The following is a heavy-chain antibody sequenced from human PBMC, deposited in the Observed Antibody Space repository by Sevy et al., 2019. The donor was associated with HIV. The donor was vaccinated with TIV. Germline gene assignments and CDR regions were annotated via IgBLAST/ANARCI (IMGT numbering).Heavy chain of an antibody. CDR2: INGSGIYT. Sequence: GGSLRLSCAASGFVFGDFYMSWIRQAPGKGLEWLAYINGSGIYTSYTDSVKGRFTISRDNAQNSLYLQMNSLRADDTAVYYCTQEIGAKNHVWGQGTTVTVSS. CDR1: GFVFGDFY. CDR3: TQEIGAKNHV. D-gene: IGHD3-22*01. V-gene: IGHV3-11*06. J-gene: IGHJ6*02.